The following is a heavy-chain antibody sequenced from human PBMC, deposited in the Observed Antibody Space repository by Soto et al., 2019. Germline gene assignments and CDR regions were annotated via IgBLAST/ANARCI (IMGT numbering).Heavy chain of an antibody. Sequence: QVQLVQSGAEVKKPGPSGKVSCKASGGTLSSYAISWVRQAPGHGLEWMGGIIPIFGPANYAQKFQGRVTITADESTSTAYMEMSSLRYEDTAVYYCAQGGYSCGCFFDVWGQGTLVTVSS. CDR1: GGTLSSYA. D-gene: IGHD6-19*01. V-gene: IGHV1-69*01. CDR2: IIPIFGPA. J-gene: IGHJ4*01. CDR3: AQGGYSCGCFFDV.